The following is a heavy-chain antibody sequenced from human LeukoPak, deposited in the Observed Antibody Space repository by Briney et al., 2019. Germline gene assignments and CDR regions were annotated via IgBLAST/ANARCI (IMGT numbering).Heavy chain of an antibody. CDR2: ISSSSSYI. CDR3: AKDRRQVAVAGYYFDY. D-gene: IGHD6-19*01. V-gene: IGHV3-21*01. Sequence: PGGSLRLSCAASGFTFSSYSMNWVRQVPGKGLEWVSSISSSSSYIYYADSVKGRFTISRDNAKNSLYLQMNSLRAEDTAVYYCAKDRRQVAVAGYYFDYWGQGTLVTVSS. CDR1: GFTFSSYS. J-gene: IGHJ4*02.